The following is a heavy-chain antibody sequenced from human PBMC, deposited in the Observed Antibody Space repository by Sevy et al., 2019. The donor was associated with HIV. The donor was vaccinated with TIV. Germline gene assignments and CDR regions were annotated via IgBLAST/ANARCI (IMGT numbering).Heavy chain of an antibody. V-gene: IGHV3-30*04. CDR3: TRVRGLLGWFDS. CDR1: GFTFSDYT. Sequence: GGSLRLSCAASGFTFSDYTIHWVRQAPGKGLEWVAVISYDGSRTSYADYVKGRFTISRDNSKNTLFLQMNSLRAADTAVYYCTRVRGLLGWFDSWGQGTLVTVSS. D-gene: IGHD3-10*01. CDR2: ISYDGSRT. J-gene: IGHJ5*01.